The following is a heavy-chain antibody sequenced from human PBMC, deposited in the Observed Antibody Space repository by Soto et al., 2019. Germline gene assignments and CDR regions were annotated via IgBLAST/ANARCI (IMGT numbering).Heavy chain of an antibody. V-gene: IGHV3-15*01. Sequence: GGSLRLSCAASGFTFSNAWMSWVRQAPGKGLEWVGRIKSKTDGGTTDYAAPVKGRFTISRDDSKNTLYLQMNSLKTEDTAVYYCTTSISIAARRSFDYWGQGTLVTVSS. CDR2: IKSKTDGGTT. D-gene: IGHD6-6*01. J-gene: IGHJ4*02. CDR1: GFTFSNAW. CDR3: TTSISIAARRSFDY.